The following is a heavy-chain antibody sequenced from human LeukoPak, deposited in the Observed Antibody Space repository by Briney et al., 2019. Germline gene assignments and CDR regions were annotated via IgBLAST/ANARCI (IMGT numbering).Heavy chain of an antibody. CDR2: INHSGST. J-gene: IGHJ4*02. D-gene: IGHD6-6*01. CDR1: GGSFSNYY. V-gene: IGHV4-34*01. Sequence: PSETLSLTCAVYGGSFSNYYWSWIRQPPGKGLEWIGEINHSGSTNYNPSLKSRVTISLDTSKNQFSLKLSSVTAADTAVYYCARGPKLYSSSAGTDYWGQGTLVTVSS. CDR3: ARGPKLYSSSAGTDY.